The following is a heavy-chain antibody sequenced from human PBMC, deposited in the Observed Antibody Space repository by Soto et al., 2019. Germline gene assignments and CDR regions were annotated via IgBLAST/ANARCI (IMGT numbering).Heavy chain of an antibody. CDR1: GGSFSGYY. D-gene: IGHD3-10*01. Sequence: SETLSLTCAVYGGSFSGYYWSWIRQPPGKGLEWIGEINHSGSTNYNPSLKSRVTMSVDTSKNQFSLKLSSVTAADTAVYYCARFQLLWFGELRAFDIWGQGTMVTVS. J-gene: IGHJ3*02. CDR2: INHSGST. CDR3: ARFQLLWFGELRAFDI. V-gene: IGHV4-34*01.